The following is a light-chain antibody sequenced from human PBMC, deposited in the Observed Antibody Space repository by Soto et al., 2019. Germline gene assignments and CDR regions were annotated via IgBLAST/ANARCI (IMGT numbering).Light chain of an antibody. Sequence: QSVLTQPASVSGSPGQSITISCTGTSSDVGGYNYVSWYQHHPGKAPKLMIYDVSNRPSGVSNRFSGSKSGNTASLIISGLQAEDEAVYYCSSYKSRGSLASYVLGTGTKVTV. CDR1: SSDVGGYNY. CDR3: SSYKSRGSLASYV. J-gene: IGLJ1*01. V-gene: IGLV2-14*03. CDR2: DVS.